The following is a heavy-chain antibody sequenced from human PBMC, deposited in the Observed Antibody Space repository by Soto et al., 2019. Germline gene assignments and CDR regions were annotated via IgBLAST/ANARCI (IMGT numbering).Heavy chain of an antibody. CDR1: GGSISSSSYY. V-gene: IGHV4-39*01. CDR3: ASQIGDYYVWGRYDVFDI. Sequence: PSETLSLTCTVSGGSISSSSYYWGWIRQPPGKGLEWIGSIYYSGSTYYNPSLKSRVTISVDTSKNQFSLKLSSVTAADTAVYYCASQIGDYYVWGRYDVFDIWGQGTMVIVSS. CDR2: IYYSGST. D-gene: IGHD3-16*01. J-gene: IGHJ3*02.